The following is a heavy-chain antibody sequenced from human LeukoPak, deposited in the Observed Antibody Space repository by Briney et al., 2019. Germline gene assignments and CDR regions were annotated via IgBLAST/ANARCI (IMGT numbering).Heavy chain of an antibody. D-gene: IGHD3-22*01. V-gene: IGHV4-59*08. Sequence: PSETLSLTCTVSGGSISSYYWSWIRQPPGKGLEWIGYIYYSGSTNYNPSLKSRVTISVDTSKNQFSLKLSSVTAADTAVYYCARHGSYYYDSSGYYYVNWYFDLWGRGTLVTVSS. J-gene: IGHJ2*01. CDR1: GGSISSYY. CDR3: ARHGSYYYDSSGYYYVNWYFDL. CDR2: IYYSGST.